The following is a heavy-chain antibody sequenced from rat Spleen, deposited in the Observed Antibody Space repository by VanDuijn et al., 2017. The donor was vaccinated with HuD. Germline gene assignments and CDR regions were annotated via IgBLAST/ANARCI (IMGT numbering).Heavy chain of an antibody. CDR3: TTGYYDGYYLVFDY. D-gene: IGHD1-12*03. CDR1: GFTFSDHY. CDR2: ISYDGGST. V-gene: IGHV5-20*01. Sequence: EVQLVESGGGLVQPGRSLKLSCAASGFTFSDHYMAWVRQAPTKGLEWVASISYDGGSTYYRDSVTGRFTIYRDNAKSSLYLQMDSLRSEDTSTYYCTTGYYDGYYLVFDYWGQGVMVTVSS. J-gene: IGHJ2*01.